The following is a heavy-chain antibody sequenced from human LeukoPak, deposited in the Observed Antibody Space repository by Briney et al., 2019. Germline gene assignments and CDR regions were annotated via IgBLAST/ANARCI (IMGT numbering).Heavy chain of an antibody. Sequence: GASVKVSCKASGGTFSSYAISWVRQAPGQGLEWMGGIIPIFGTANYAQKFQGRVTITTDESTSTAYMEPSSLRSEDTAVYYCARDRAFGVGAIGDYWGQGTLVTVSS. J-gene: IGHJ4*02. CDR1: GGTFSSYA. CDR3: ARDRAFGVGAIGDY. D-gene: IGHD1-26*01. CDR2: IIPIFGTA. V-gene: IGHV1-69*05.